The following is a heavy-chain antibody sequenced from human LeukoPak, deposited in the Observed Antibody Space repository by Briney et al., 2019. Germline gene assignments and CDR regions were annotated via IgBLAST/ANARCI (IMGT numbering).Heavy chain of an antibody. Sequence: SETLSLTCTVSGVSISSYYWSWIRQPPGKGLEWIGYIYYSGSTNYNPSLKSRVTISVDTSKNQFSLKLSSVTAADTAVYYCARHFSPSGWRNRGTRYYYYYYMDVWGKGTTVTISS. V-gene: IGHV4-59*01. CDR3: ARHFSPSGWRNRGTRYYYYYYMDV. J-gene: IGHJ6*03. CDR2: IYYSGST. D-gene: IGHD6-19*01. CDR1: GVSISSYY.